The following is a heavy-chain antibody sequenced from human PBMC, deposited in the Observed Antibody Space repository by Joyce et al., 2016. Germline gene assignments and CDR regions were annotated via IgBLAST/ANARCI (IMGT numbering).Heavy chain of an antibody. J-gene: IGHJ4*01. V-gene: IGHV4-39*01. Sequence: QLQLQESGPGLVKPSETLSLICTVSGGSISSRSYSWGWIRQPPGKGPEWLGSINYKGKTNNKPALKSLVTMSVDTSKNQFSLELSAVTAADTAVYYSARLVVAEARMGFNYLDYWGHGTLVTVSS. D-gene: IGHD2-15*01. CDR2: INYKGKT. CDR3: ARLVVAEARMGFNYLDY. CDR1: GGSISSRSYS.